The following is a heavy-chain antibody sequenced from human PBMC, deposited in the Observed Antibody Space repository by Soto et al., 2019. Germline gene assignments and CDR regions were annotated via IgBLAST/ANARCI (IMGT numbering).Heavy chain of an antibody. CDR3: ARQDVRAWGRFDP. CDR2: IYHSGIT. J-gene: IGHJ5*02. D-gene: IGHD7-27*01. CDR1: GGSISSGDYY. Sequence: QLHLQESGPGLVKPSATLSLTCTVSGGSISSGDYYWGWIRQPPGEGLEWICTIYHSGITYYNPSLKSRITISEDTSNNQFSLKLTFVTAADTAVYYCARQDVRAWGRFDPCGQGTLVTVSS. V-gene: IGHV4-39*01.